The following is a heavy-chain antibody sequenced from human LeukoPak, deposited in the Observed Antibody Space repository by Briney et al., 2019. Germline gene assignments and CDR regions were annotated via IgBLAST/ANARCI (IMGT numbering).Heavy chain of an antibody. CDR3: ARQEMVSDAFDI. D-gene: IGHD2-8*01. CDR2: IRYDGSNK. Sequence: GGSLRLSCAASGFTFSSYGMHWVRQAPGKGLEWVAFIRYDGSNKYYADSVKGRFTISRDNSKNTLYLQMNSLRAEDTAVYYCARQEMVSDAFDIWGQGTVVTVSS. V-gene: IGHV3-30*02. J-gene: IGHJ3*02. CDR1: GFTFSSYG.